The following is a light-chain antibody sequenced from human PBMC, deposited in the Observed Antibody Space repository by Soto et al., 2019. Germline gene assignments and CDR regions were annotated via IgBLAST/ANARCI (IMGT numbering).Light chain of an antibody. CDR3: HQYGSSRT. CDR1: QSVGSSY. V-gene: IGKV3-20*01. CDR2: GAS. Sequence: EIVLTQSPGTLSLSPGERATLSCRASQSVGSSYLAWYQQKPGQAPRLLIYGASSRATGIPDRFSGGGSGTDFTLTISRLEPEEFAVYYCHQYGSSRTFGQGTKVEIK. J-gene: IGKJ1*01.